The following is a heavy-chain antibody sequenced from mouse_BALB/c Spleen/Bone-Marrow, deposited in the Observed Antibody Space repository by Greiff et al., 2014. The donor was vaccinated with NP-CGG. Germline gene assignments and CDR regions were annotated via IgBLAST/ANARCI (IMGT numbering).Heavy chain of an antibody. CDR3: ARGGGYDWYFDV. Sequence: VQLQQSXGGLVKPGGSLKLSCAASGFTFSSYAMSWVRQTPEKRLEWVATISSGGSYTYYPDSVKGRFTISRDNAKNTLYLQMSSLRSEDTAMYYCARGGGYDWYFDVWGTGTTVTVSS. CDR2: ISSGGSYT. D-gene: IGHD2-2*01. J-gene: IGHJ1*03. V-gene: IGHV5-9-3*01. CDR1: GFTFSSYA.